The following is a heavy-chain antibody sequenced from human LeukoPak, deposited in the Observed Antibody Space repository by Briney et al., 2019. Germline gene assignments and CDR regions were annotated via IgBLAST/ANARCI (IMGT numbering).Heavy chain of an antibody. V-gene: IGHV3-48*04. J-gene: IGHJ4*02. Sequence: GGSLRLSCAASGFTFNRYSMNWVRQAPGKGLEWVSYISGSSSTIYYADSVKGRFTISRDNAKNSLYLQMNSLRAEDTALYYCARDQGGSGDYWGQGTLVAVSS. CDR1: GFTFNRYS. CDR3: ARDQGGSGDY. D-gene: IGHD3-16*01. CDR2: ISGSSSTI.